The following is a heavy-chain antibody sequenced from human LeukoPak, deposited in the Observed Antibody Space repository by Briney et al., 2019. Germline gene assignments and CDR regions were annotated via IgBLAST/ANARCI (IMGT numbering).Heavy chain of an antibody. J-gene: IGHJ2*01. V-gene: IGHV3-13*01. CDR3: VRGALPGDNWYFDL. CDR2: FGSAGDT. Sequence: SGGSLRLSCATSGFPFSAYDMHWVRQAPGKGLGWVSAFGSAGDTYYPGAVRGRFTISRDYAKNSLYLQMNSLRAGDTAVYFCVRGALPGDNWYFDLWGRGTLVTVAS. CDR1: GFPFSAYD.